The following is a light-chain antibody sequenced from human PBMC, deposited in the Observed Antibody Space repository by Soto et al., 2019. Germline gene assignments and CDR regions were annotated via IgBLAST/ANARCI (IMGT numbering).Light chain of an antibody. Sequence: QAVVTQEPSLTVSPGGTVTLTCGSSTGAVTSGHYPYWFQLKPGQAPRTLIYDTSNKHSWTPARFSGSLLGGKPALTLSGARPEDEAAYSCLLSYSGPWVFGGGTKLTVL. CDR3: LLSYSGPWV. CDR2: DTS. CDR1: TGAVTSGHY. J-gene: IGLJ3*02. V-gene: IGLV7-46*01.